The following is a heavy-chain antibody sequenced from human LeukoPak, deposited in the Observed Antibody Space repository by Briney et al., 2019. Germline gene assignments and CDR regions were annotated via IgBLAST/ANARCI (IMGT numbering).Heavy chain of an antibody. V-gene: IGHV3-23*01. Sequence: GGSLRLSCAASGLAFSSSTMSWVRQAPGKGLECVSIISGSGAATYYTDSVTGRFTISRDNSKNTLFLQMNSLRAEDTAVYCCAGRPSGEGLAPLDYWGQGALVAVSS. J-gene: IGHJ4*02. CDR2: ISGSGAAT. D-gene: IGHD1-14*01. CDR3: AGRPSGEGLAPLDY. CDR1: GLAFSSST.